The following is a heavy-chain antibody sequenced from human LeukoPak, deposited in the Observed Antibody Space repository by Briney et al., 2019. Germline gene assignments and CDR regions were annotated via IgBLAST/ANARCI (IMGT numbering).Heavy chain of an antibody. CDR1: GYTFTVYY. Sequence: ASVTVSCKASGYTFTVYYMHWVRQAPGQGLEWMGWINPNSGGTNYAQKFQGRVTMTRDTSISTAYMELSRLRSDDTAVYYCARAVAAAGDYWGQGTLVTVSS. D-gene: IGHD6-13*01. V-gene: IGHV1-2*02. CDR2: INPNSGGT. J-gene: IGHJ4*02. CDR3: ARAVAAAGDY.